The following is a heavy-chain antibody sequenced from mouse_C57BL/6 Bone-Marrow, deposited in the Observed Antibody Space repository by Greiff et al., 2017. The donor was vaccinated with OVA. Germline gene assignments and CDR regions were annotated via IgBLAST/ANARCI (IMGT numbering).Heavy chain of an antibody. D-gene: IGHD2-1*01. CDR2: IDPETGGT. CDR1: GYTFTDYE. CDR3: TRPLLWHHGDN. V-gene: IGHV1-15*01. J-gene: IGHJ2*01. Sequence: QVQLQQSGAELVRPGASVTLSCKASGYTFTDYEMHWVKQTPVHGLEWIGAIDPETGGTAYNQKFKGKAILTADKSSSTAYMELRSLTSEDSAVYYCTRPLLWHHGDNGGQGTTLTVSS.